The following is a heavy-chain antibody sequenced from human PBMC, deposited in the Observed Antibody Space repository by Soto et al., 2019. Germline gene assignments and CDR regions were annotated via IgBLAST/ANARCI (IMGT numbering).Heavy chain of an antibody. V-gene: IGHV3-30-3*01. CDR2: ISFDGGDE. CDR3: AKDGAPSQWFMDV. D-gene: IGHD3-22*01. CDR1: GFIFSGSA. J-gene: IGHJ6*02. Sequence: QVSLEESGGGVVQPGRSQRLSCVASGFIFSGSAMHWVRQAPGKGLEWVAVISFDGGDEHYADSVKGRFTISRDNSKNTLQLQINSLRAEGTGVYYCAKDGAPSQWFMDVWGQGTTVTVSS.